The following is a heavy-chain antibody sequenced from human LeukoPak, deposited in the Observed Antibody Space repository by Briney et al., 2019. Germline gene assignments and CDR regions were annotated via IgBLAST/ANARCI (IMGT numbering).Heavy chain of an antibody. CDR3: ARVAQEYDGGYFRLDS. Sequence: SETLSHTCTVSSDSITNNYWSWIRQPPGKGLEWIGYIHHSGITNYNPSLKNRVTISVDTSKNQFSLKVTSLTAADTAVYYCARVAQEYDGGYFRLDSWGQGTLVTVSA. CDR2: IHHSGIT. J-gene: IGHJ4*02. D-gene: IGHD1-26*01. CDR1: SDSITNNY. V-gene: IGHV4-59*01.